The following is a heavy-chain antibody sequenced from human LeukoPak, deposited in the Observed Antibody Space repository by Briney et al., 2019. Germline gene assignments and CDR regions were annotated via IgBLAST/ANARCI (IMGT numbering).Heavy chain of an antibody. V-gene: IGHV1-69*13. Sequence: EASVKVSCKASGYTFTGYYMHWVRQAPGQGLEWMGGIIPIFGTANYAQKFQGRVTITADESTSTAYMELSSLRSEDTAVYYCARGSSIAARPPYYYYYMDVWGKGTTVTVSS. CDR1: GYTFTGYY. J-gene: IGHJ6*03. CDR2: IIPIFGTA. CDR3: ARGSSIAARPPYYYYYMDV. D-gene: IGHD6-6*01.